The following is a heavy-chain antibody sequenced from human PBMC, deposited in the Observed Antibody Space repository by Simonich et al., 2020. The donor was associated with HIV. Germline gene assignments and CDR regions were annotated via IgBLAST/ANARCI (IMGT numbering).Heavy chain of an antibody. J-gene: IGHJ4*02. CDR3: ARDVRLLDY. CDR2: INPKRGGT. CDR1: GYTFTSYG. V-gene: IGHV1-18*01. D-gene: IGHD2-15*01. Sequence: QVQLVQSGAEVKKPGASVKVSCKASGYTFTSYGISWVRQAPGQGLEWMGWINPKRGGTYYAQKFQGRVTMTSDTSISTAYMELRSLRSDDTAVYYCARDVRLLDYWGQGTLVTVSS.